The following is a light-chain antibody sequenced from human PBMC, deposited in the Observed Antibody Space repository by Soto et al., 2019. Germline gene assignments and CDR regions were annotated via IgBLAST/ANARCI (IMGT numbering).Light chain of an antibody. Sequence: EIVMTQSPATLSVSPGERAALSCRAGQNIGTSLVWSQQKPGQSPRLLIYDASHRATGVPARFSGSGSGTEFTLTISSLQSEDFAVYYCQQYNNWPRRTFGQGTRLEIK. CDR1: QNIGTS. J-gene: IGKJ5*01. CDR2: DAS. V-gene: IGKV3D-15*01. CDR3: QQYNNWPRRT.